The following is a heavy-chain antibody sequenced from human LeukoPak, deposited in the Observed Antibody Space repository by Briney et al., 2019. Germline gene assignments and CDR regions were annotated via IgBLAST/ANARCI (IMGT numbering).Heavy chain of an antibody. D-gene: IGHD2-2*01. J-gene: IGHJ4*02. CDR1: GGTFSRLA. CDR3: ARGPGCTSSSCPYYFDY. CDR2: IVPSFGTT. Sequence: SVKVSCKASGGTFSRLAISWVRQAPGLGLEWMGRIVPSFGTTNYAQNFQGRVTIAADKSTSTAYMELSSLRSEDTAVYYCARGPGCTSSSCPYYFDYWGQGTVVTVSS. V-gene: IGHV1-69*06.